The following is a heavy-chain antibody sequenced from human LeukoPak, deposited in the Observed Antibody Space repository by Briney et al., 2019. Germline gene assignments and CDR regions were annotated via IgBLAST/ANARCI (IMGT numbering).Heavy chain of an antibody. V-gene: IGHV3-7*01. CDR2: IKQDGSEK. D-gene: IGHD4-23*01. J-gene: IGHJ4*02. CDR3: ARDPATTVVTLDY. Sequence: GGSLRLSCAASGSTFSSYWMSWVRQAPGKGLEWVANIKQDGSEKYYVDSVKGRFTISRDNAKNSLYLQMNSLRAEDTAVYYCARDPATTVVTLDYWGQGTLVTVSS. CDR1: GSTFSSYW.